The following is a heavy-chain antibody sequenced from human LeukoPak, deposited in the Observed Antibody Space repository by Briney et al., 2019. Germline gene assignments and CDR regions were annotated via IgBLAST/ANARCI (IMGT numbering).Heavy chain of an antibody. D-gene: IGHD5-18*01. J-gene: IGHJ4*02. V-gene: IGHV1-2*02. CDR3: ARVKDTSQGQYYFDY. CDR1: GYSFTGYY. CDR2: INTNSGDT. Sequence: GASVKVSCKASGYSFTGYYIHWVRQAPGQGLEWMGWINTNSGDTKHAQKFQGRVTMTRDMSISTAYMELSRLTSDDTAVYYCARVKDTSQGQYYFDYWGQGTLVTVSS.